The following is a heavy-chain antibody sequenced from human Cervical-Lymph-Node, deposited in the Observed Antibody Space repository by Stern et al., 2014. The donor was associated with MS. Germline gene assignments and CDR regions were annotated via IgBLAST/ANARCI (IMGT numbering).Heavy chain of an antibody. CDR2: IWYDGSNK. CDR3: ARGGGSWGYFDY. V-gene: IGHV3-33*01. J-gene: IGHJ4*02. CDR1: GFTFSSYG. Sequence: VKMVESGGGVVKPGRSLRLSCAGSGFTFSSYGMHWVCQGQGKGLEWVEVIWYDGSNKYYADSVKGRFTISRDNSKNTLYLQMNSLRAEDTAVYYCARGGGSWGYFDYWGQGTLVTVSS. D-gene: IGHD1-26*01.